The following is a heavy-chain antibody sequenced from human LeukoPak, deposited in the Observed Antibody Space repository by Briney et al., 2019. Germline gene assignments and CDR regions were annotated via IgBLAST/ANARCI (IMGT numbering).Heavy chain of an antibody. CDR2: IYTSGST. D-gene: IGHD3-3*01. V-gene: IGHV4-4*07. CDR3: ARGSPVFGVVVPFIH. J-gene: IGHJ4*02. Sequence: SETLSLTCTVSGGSISGYYWSWIRQPAGKGLEWIGRIYTSGSTNYNPSLKSRVTISVDTSKNQFSLKLSSVTAADTAVYYCARGSPVFGVVVPFIHWGQGTLVTVSS. CDR1: GGSISGYY.